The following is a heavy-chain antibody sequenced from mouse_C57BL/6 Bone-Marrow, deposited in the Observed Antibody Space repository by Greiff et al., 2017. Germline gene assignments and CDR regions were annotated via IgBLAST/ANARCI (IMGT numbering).Heavy chain of an antibody. J-gene: IGHJ2*01. CDR1: GYTFTSYW. Sequence: QVQLQQPGAELVKPGASVKLSCKASGYTFTSYWMHWVKQRPGRGLEWIGWIDPNSGGTKYNEKFKSKATLTVDKPSSTAYMQRSSLTSEDSAVYYCARQLRLPLYYVDYWGQGTTLTVSS. CDR3: ARQLRLPLYYVDY. D-gene: IGHD3-2*02. V-gene: IGHV1-72*01. CDR2: IDPNSGGT.